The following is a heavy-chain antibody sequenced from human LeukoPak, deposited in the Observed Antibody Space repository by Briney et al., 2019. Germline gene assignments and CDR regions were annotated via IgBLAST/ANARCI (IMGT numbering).Heavy chain of an antibody. CDR1: GGSFSGYY. V-gene: IGHV4-34*01. J-gene: IGHJ4*02. CDR2: ISHSGST. D-gene: IGHD4-17*01. Sequence: SETLSLTCAVYGGSFSGYYWSWIRQPPGKGLEWIGEISHSGSTNYNPSLKSRVTISVDTSKNQFSLKLSSVTAADTAVYYCARGSTVTTFDYWGQGTLVTVSS. CDR3: ARGSTVTTFDY.